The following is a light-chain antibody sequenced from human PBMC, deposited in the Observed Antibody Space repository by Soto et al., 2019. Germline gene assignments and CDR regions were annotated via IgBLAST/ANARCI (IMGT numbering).Light chain of an antibody. CDR2: AAS. CDR3: QQLNSYPIT. V-gene: IGKV1-9*01. CDR1: QGINNY. J-gene: IGKJ3*01. Sequence: DIQLTQSPSFLSASVGDRVTITCRASQGINNYLGWYQQKPGKAPKLLIYAASTLQSGVPSRFSGSGSGTEFTLPIISLQPEDFATYYCQQLNSYPITFGPGTKVDI.